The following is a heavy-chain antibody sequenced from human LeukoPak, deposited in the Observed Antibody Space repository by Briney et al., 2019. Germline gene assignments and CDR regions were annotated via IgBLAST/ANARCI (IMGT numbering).Heavy chain of an antibody. J-gene: IGHJ4*02. CDR1: GFTFSSYA. D-gene: IGHD6-19*01. Sequence: GGSLRLSCAASGFTFSSYAMSWVRQAPGKGLEWVSAISGSGGSTYYADSAKGRFTISRDNSKNTLYLQMNSLRAEDTAVYYCAKDLGRSGWSDFDYWGQGTLVTVSS. CDR3: AKDLGRSGWSDFDY. CDR2: ISGSGGST. V-gene: IGHV3-23*01.